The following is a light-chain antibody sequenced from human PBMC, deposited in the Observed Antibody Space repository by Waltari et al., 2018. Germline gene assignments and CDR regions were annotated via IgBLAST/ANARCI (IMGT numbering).Light chain of an antibody. J-gene: IGKJ1*01. CDR2: GAP. CDR1: QAIRDS. CDR3: QHYYNIPRT. Sequence: DIQMTQSPSSLSASVGDRVTITCRAGQAIRDSFAWYQQKPGKAPRLLLYGAPRLDGGVPFRFSGSGCGTDFTLTITSLQPEDFATYCCQHYYNIPRTFGQGTKVEVK. V-gene: IGKV1-NL1*01.